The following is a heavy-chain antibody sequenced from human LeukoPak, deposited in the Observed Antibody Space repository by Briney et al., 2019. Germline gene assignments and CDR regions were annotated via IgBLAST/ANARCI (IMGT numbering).Heavy chain of an antibody. CDR1: GFTFSSYG. V-gene: IGHV3-23*01. Sequence: GGSLRLSCAASGFTFSSYGMSWVRQAPGKGLGWVSAISGSGGSTYYADSVKGRFTISRDNSKNTLYLQMNSLRAEDTAVYYCAKPVGAIAQGDAFDIWGQGTMVTVSS. CDR3: AKPVGAIAQGDAFDI. CDR2: ISGSGGST. D-gene: IGHD1-26*01. J-gene: IGHJ3*02.